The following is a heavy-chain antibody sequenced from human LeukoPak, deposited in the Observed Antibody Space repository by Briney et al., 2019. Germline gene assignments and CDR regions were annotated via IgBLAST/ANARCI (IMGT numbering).Heavy chain of an antibody. CDR2: IFPGDSDT. D-gene: IGHD5-24*01. V-gene: IGHV5-51*01. Sequence: GESLKISCKGSGYSFTNYWIGWARQMPGKGLEWMGIIFPGDSDTRYSPSFQGQVTISADKSISTAYLQWSSLKASDTAMYYCARPSSGNGYNYYRPHPVDYWGQGTQVTVSS. CDR1: GYSFTNYW. J-gene: IGHJ4*02. CDR3: ARPSSGNGYNYYRPHPVDY.